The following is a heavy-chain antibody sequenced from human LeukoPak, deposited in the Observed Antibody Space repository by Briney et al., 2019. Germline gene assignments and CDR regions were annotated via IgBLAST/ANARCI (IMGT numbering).Heavy chain of an antibody. D-gene: IGHD6-19*01. J-gene: IGHJ4*02. Sequence: ASVTVSCKTSGYTFTGYHMHWVRQATGQGLEWMGWMNPNSGNTGYAQKFQGRVTMTRNTSISTAYMELSSLRSEDTAVYYCARGRRWLVDYWGQGTLVTVSS. CDR2: MNPNSGNT. V-gene: IGHV1-8*02. CDR1: GYTFTGYH. CDR3: ARGRRWLVDY.